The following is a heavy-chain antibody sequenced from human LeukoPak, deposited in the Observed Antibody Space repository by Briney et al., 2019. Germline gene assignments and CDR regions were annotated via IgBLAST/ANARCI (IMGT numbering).Heavy chain of an antibody. D-gene: IGHD3-22*01. CDR1: GGSFSGYY. CDR2: MNPSGST. V-gene: IGHV4-34*01. J-gene: IGHJ6*03. Sequence: PSETLSLTCADYGGSFSGYYWTWIRQTPEKGLKWIGEMNPSGSTNYNPSLKSRVTISVDTSKNQFSLELSSVTAADTAVYYCARGRQDVTMIVVVMTAVSYYLDVWGKGTTVTVS. CDR3: ARGRQDVTMIVVVMTAVSYYLDV.